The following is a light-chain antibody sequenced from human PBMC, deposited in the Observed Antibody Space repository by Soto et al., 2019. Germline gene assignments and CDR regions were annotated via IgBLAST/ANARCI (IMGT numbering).Light chain of an antibody. V-gene: IGKV3-11*01. CDR1: QSVNIF. CDR2: DTS. CDR3: QQRANWPPLT. Sequence: EIVLTQSPATLSLSPGERATLSCRASQSVNIFLAWYQHKPGQAPRLLIYDTSDRATGIQARFSGTGSGTDFTLTLSSLETEDFAVYYCQQRANWPPLTFGGGTKVEIK. J-gene: IGKJ4*01.